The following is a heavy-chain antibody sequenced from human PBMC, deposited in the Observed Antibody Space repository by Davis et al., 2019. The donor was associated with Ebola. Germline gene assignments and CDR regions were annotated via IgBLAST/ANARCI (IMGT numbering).Heavy chain of an antibody. CDR1: GYTFTSYD. CDR3: ASPVFSELPRSYYYYGMDV. J-gene: IGHJ6*02. D-gene: IGHD1-26*01. V-gene: IGHV1-3*01. Sequence: ASVQVSCKASGYTFTSYDMHWVRQAPGQRLEWMGWINAGNGNTTYSQKFQGRVTITRDTSASTAYMELSSLRSEDTAVYYCASPVFSELPRSYYYYGMDVWGQGTTVTVSS. CDR2: INAGNGNT.